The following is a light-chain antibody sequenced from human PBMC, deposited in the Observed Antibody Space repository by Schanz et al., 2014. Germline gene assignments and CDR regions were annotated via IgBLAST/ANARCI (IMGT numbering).Light chain of an antibody. CDR3: QHYGSSPLT. CDR1: QSVSSN. J-gene: IGKJ4*01. V-gene: IGKV3-15*01. Sequence: ETVMTQSPGTLSVSPGERATLSCRASQSVSSNLAWYQQKRGQAPRLLIYGTFTRATGIPARFSGSGSGTEFTLTISSLESVDFALYYWQHYGSSPLTFGGGTKVEIK. CDR2: GTF.